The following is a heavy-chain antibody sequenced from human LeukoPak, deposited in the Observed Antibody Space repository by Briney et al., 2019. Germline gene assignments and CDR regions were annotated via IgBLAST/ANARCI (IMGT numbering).Heavy chain of an antibody. CDR3: ARVNYDFWSGDI. CDR1: GGTFSSYA. V-gene: IGHV1-69*13. D-gene: IGHD3-3*01. J-gene: IGHJ3*02. Sequence: SVNVSYKASGGTFSSYAISWVRQAPGQGLEWMGGIIPIFGTANYAQKFQGRVTITADESTSTAYMELSSLRSEDTAVYYCARVNYDFWSGDIWGQGTMVTVSS. CDR2: IIPIFGTA.